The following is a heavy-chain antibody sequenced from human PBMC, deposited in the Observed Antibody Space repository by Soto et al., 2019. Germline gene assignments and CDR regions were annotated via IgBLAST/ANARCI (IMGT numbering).Heavy chain of an antibody. Sequence: QVQLVQSGAEVKKPGSSVKVSCKASGGTFSSYAISWVRQAPGQGLEWVGGIIPIFGTANYAQKFQGRVTITADESTSTAYMELSSLRSEDTAVYYCASHTDCSSTSCYWVYWGQGTLVTVSS. V-gene: IGHV1-69*01. J-gene: IGHJ4*02. CDR1: GGTFSSYA. CDR3: ASHTDCSSTSCYWVY. D-gene: IGHD2-2*01. CDR2: IIPIFGTA.